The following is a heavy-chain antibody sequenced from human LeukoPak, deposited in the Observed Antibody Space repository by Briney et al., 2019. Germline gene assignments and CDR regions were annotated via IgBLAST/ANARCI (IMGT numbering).Heavy chain of an antibody. J-gene: IGHJ3*02. CDR3: ARAIIAVAGTSPAFDI. CDR1: GYSFTSYW. V-gene: IGHV5-51*01. Sequence: GESLKISCKGSGYSFTSYWIGWVRQVPGKGLEWMGIIYPGDSDTRYSPSFQGQVTISADKSISTAYLQWSSLKASDTAMYYCARAIIAVAGTSPAFDIWGQGTMVTVSS. CDR2: IYPGDSDT. D-gene: IGHD6-19*01.